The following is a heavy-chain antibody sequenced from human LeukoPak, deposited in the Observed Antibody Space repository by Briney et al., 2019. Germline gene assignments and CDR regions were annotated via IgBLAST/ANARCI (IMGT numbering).Heavy chain of an antibody. CDR2: ISGSGGRI. V-gene: IGHV3-23*01. CDR3: ATSKYSGSY. D-gene: IGHD1-26*01. CDR1: GFTFSSYA. J-gene: IGHJ4*02. Sequence: GGSLRLSCAASGFTFSSYAMSWVRQAPGKGLEWVSAISGSGGRIYYGASVKGRFTISRDNSKNTLNLQMNSLRAEDTAVYYCATSKYSGSYWGQGSLVTVSS.